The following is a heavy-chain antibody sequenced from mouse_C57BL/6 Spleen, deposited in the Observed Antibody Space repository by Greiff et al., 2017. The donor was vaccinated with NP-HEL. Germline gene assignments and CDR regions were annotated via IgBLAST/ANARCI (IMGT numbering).Heavy chain of an antibody. J-gene: IGHJ4*01. Sequence: VQLQQSGPELVKPGASVKISCKASGYAFSSSWMNWVKQRPGKGLEWIGRIYPGDGDTNYNGKFKGKATLTADKSSSTAYMELSSLTSEDPAVYVCASSDDGYSDYYAMDYLGQGTSVTVSS. D-gene: IGHD2-3*01. CDR2: IYPGDGDT. CDR3: ASSDDGYSDYYAMDY. CDR1: GYAFSSSW. V-gene: IGHV1-82*01.